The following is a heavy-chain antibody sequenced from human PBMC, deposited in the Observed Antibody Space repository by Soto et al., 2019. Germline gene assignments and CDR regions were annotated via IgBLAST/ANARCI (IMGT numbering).Heavy chain of an antibody. V-gene: IGHV1-46*01. CDR2: INPSGGRT. CDR1: GYTLTTYS. Sequence: ASVKVSCKASGYTLTTYSMHWVRQTPGHGLEWMGVINPSGGRTSYAQKFQCRVTMTRDTSTSKVHMELSNLRSEDTAVYFCARDGGYDVLTGQDILLYYLDNWGLGTLVTVSS. J-gene: IGHJ4*02. CDR3: ARDGGYDVLTGQDILLYYLDN. D-gene: IGHD3-9*01.